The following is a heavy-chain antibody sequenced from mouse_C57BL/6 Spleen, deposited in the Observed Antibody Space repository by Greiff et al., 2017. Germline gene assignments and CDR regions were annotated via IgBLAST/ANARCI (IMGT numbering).Heavy chain of an antibody. Sequence: EVHLVESGGGLVKPGGSLKLSCAASGFTFSDYGMHWVRQAPERGLEWVAYISSGSSTIYYADKVKGRFTISRDNAKNTLFLQRTSLRSEDTAMYYCARDGRRGGYYAMDYWGQGTSVTVSS. D-gene: IGHD2-12*01. J-gene: IGHJ4*01. CDR3: ARDGRRGGYYAMDY. CDR1: GFTFSDYG. V-gene: IGHV5-17*01. CDR2: ISSGSSTI.